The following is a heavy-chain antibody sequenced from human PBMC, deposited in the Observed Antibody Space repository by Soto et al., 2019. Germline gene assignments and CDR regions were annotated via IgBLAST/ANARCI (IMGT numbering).Heavy chain of an antibody. Sequence: SETLSLTCAVSGGSISSSYWWSWVRQPPGKGLEWIGEIYHSGSANYNPSLKSRVTISVDNSKNQFSLKLSSVTAADTAVYYCTTGSYYFDYWGQGTLVTVSS. CDR1: GGSISSSYW. D-gene: IGHD1-26*01. V-gene: IGHV4-4*02. CDR2: IYHSGSA. CDR3: TTGSYYFDY. J-gene: IGHJ4*02.